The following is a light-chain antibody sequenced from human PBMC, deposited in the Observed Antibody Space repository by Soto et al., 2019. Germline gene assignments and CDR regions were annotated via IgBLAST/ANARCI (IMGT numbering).Light chain of an antibody. J-gene: IGLJ2*01. CDR2: ETN. CDR3: GTWDSSLSAVV. Sequence: QSVLTQPHSVSAAPGQKVTISCSGSSSNIGNNYVSWYQQLPGTAPKLLIYETNKRPSGIPDRFSGSKSGTSATLGITGLQTGDEADYYCGTWDSSLSAVVFGGGTKLTVL. V-gene: IGLV1-51*02. CDR1: SSNIGNNY.